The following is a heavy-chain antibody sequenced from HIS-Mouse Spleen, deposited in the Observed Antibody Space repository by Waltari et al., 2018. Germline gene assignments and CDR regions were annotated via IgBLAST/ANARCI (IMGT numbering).Heavy chain of an antibody. CDR1: GFTFSSYS. J-gene: IGHJ5*02. CDR2: ISSSSSTI. Sequence: EVQLVESGGGLVQPGGSLRLSCAASGFTFSSYSMHWVRQAPGKWLEWVSYISSSSSTIYYADSVKGRFTISRDNAKNSLYLQMNSLRAEDTAVYYCARDLGNWFDPWGQGTLVTVSS. CDR3: ARDLGNWFDP. V-gene: IGHV3-48*01.